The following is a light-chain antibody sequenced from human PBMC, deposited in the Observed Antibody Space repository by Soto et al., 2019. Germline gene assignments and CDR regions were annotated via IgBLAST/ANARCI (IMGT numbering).Light chain of an antibody. J-gene: IGKJ4*01. CDR1: QDISNY. V-gene: IGKV1-27*01. Sequence: DIQMTQSPSSLSASVGDRVTITCQASQDISNYLAWYQQKAGKVPKLLIYAASTLQSGVPSRFTGSASGTDFTLTISSLQPEDVATYYCQKYDRAPLTFGGGTKV. CDR2: AAS. CDR3: QKYDRAPLT.